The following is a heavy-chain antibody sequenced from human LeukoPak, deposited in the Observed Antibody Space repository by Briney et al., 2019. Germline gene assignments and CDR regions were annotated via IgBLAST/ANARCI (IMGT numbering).Heavy chain of an antibody. V-gene: IGHV4-59*01. CDR1: GGSFSGYY. CDR3: ARVAYSSGWYPFDY. CDR2: IYYSGST. Sequence: SETLSLTCAVYGGSFSGYYWSWIRQPPGKGLEWIGYIYYSGSTNYNLSLKSRVTISVDTSKNQFSLKLSSVTAADTAVYYCARVAYSSGWYPFDYWGQGTLVTVSS. J-gene: IGHJ4*02. D-gene: IGHD6-19*01.